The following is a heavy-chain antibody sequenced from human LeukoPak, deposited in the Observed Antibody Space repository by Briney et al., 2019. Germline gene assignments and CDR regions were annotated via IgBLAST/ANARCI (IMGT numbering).Heavy chain of an antibody. D-gene: IGHD6-19*01. Sequence: PSETLSLTCAVYGGSFSGYYWSWIRQPPGKGLEWIGSIYYSGSTYYNPSLKSRVTISVDTSKNQFSLKLSSVTAADTAVYYCARRSPRDAFDLWGQGTMVTVSS. J-gene: IGHJ3*01. CDR1: GGSFSGYY. CDR2: IYYSGST. CDR3: ARRSPRDAFDL. V-gene: IGHV4-34*01.